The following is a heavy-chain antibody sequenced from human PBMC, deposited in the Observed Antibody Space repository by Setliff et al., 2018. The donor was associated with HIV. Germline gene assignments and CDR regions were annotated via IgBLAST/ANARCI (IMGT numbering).Heavy chain of an antibody. Sequence: ASVKVSCKASGYTFTNYDIYGVRQAPGQGLQWMGCVNPNSGNTGYEQKFQGRVTMTRDTSISTVYMELSSLRSEDTAVYYCARGADYRGIPSYYYYYMDVWGQGTTVTVS. D-gene: IGHD3-10*01. CDR1: GYTFTNYD. CDR2: VNPNSGNT. CDR3: ARGADYRGIPSYYYYYMDV. J-gene: IGHJ6*03. V-gene: IGHV1-8*02.